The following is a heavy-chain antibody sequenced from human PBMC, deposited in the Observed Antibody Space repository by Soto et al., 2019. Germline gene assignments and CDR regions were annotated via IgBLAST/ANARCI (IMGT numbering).Heavy chain of an antibody. CDR3: ARQGYYYDSSGYYYYYYGMDV. V-gene: IGHV5-10-1*01. CDR1: GYSFTSYW. Sequence: GESLKISCKGSGYSFTSYWISWVRQMPGKGLEWLGRIDPSDSYTNYSPSFQGHVTISADKSISTAYLQWSSLKASDTARYYCARQGYYYDSSGYYYYYYGMDVWGQGTTVTVSS. D-gene: IGHD3-22*01. J-gene: IGHJ6*02. CDR2: IDPSDSYT.